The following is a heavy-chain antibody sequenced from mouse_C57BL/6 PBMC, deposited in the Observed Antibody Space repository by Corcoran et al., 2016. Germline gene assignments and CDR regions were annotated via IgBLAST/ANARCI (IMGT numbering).Heavy chain of an antibody. CDR2: INTYSGVP. Sequence: QIQLVQSGPELKKPGETVKISCKASGYTFTTYGMSWVKQAPGKGLKWMGWINTYSGVPTYADDFKGRFAFSLETSASTAYLQINNLKNEDPATYFCARAPDSSGYVGFAYWGQGTLVTVSA. CDR3: ARAPDSSGYVGFAY. CDR1: GYTFTTYG. V-gene: IGHV9-3*01. D-gene: IGHD3-2*02. J-gene: IGHJ3*01.